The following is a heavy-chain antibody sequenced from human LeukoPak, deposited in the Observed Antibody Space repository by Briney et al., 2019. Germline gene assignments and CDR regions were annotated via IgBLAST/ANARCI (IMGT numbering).Heavy chain of an antibody. CDR2: IYNSGST. V-gene: IGHV4-59*01. J-gene: IGHJ3*02. CDR3: ARIYYDSGAYYRRAFDI. Sequence: PSETLSLTCTVSGGSISTYYWSWIRQPPGKGLEWIAYIYNSGSTNSNPSLKSRVTISVDTSKNHFSLRLSSVTAADTAVYYCARIYYDSGAYYRRAFDIWGQGTMVSVSS. D-gene: IGHD3-22*01. CDR1: GGSISTYY.